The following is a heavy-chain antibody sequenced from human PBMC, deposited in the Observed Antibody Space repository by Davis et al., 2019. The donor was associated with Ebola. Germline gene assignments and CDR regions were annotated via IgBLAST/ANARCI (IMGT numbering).Heavy chain of an antibody. CDR1: GFTFSSYA. V-gene: IGHV3-23*01. D-gene: IGHD1-26*01. CDR2: VSGGGSST. Sequence: PGGSLRLSCAASGFTFSSYAMSWVRQAPGKGLEWVSAVSGGGSSTYYADSVKGRFTISRDNSKNTLYLQMSSLRADDTAVYYCAQDGGIVGANFFDFWGQGTLVTVSS. CDR3: AQDGGIVGANFFDF. J-gene: IGHJ4*02.